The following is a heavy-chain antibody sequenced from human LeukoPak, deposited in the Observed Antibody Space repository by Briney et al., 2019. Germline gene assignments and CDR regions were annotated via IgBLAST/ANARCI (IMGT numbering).Heavy chain of an antibody. CDR2: INPNSGGT. CDR1: GYTFTGYY. J-gene: IGHJ6*02. Sequence: GASVKVSCTASGYTFTGYYMHWVRPAPGQGLEWMGWINPNSGGTNYAQQFQGRVTMTRDPSSSTAYMVLSSLRSEDTAVYYCAIDRQYYDILTGYYYYGMDVWGQGTTVTVSS. D-gene: IGHD3-9*01. CDR3: AIDRQYYDILTGYYYYGMDV. V-gene: IGHV1-2*02.